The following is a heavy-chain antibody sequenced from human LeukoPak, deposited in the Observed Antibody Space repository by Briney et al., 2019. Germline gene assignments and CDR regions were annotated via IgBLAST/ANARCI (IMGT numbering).Heavy chain of an antibody. D-gene: IGHD3-22*01. CDR2: IYYTGST. V-gene: IGHV4-59*01. J-gene: IGHJ5*02. Sequence: SETLTLTCTVSAGSITSNYWSWIRQPPRKGLEYIGYIYYTGSTNYNPSLKSRVTISVDTSKNQFSLKMRFLTAADTAVYYCARGADYDTHSSYFDPWGQGTLVTVSS. CDR1: AGSITSNY. CDR3: ARGADYDTHSSYFDP.